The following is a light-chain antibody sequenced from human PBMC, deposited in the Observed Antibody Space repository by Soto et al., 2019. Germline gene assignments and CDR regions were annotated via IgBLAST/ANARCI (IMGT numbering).Light chain of an antibody. CDR2: DAS. CDR3: QQYNSYRT. J-gene: IGKJ1*01. V-gene: IGKV1-5*01. CDR1: QSISSW. Sequence: DIQMTQSPSTLSASVGDRVTITCRASQSISSWLAWYQQKPGEAPKLLIYDASSLESGVPSRFSGSGSGTEFSRTISRLQPYDFASDYCQQYNSYRTFGQGTKVEIK.